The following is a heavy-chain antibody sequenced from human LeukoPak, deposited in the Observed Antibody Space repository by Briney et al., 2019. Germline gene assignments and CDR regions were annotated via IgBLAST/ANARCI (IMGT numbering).Heavy chain of an antibody. CDR1: GYNFTSYW. V-gene: IGHV5-51*01. CDR2: IYPADSDT. D-gene: IGHD1-26*01. J-gene: IGHJ4*02. Sequence: GESLKISCKGSGYNFTSYWIGWVRQMPGKGLEWMGIIYPADSDTRYSPSFQGQVTISADKSISTAYLQWSSLKASDTAMYYCARTKSQWELLPLDYWGQGTLVTVSS. CDR3: ARTKSQWELLPLDY.